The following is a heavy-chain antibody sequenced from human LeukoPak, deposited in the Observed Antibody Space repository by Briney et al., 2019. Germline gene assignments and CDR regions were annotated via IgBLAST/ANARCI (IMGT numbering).Heavy chain of an antibody. D-gene: IGHD2-2*01. J-gene: IGHJ4*02. Sequence: PGGSLRLSCAASGFTFSSYGMNWVRQAPGKGLEWVSSISSSSSYIYYADSVKGRFTISRDNAKNSLYLQMNSLRAEDTAVYYCARVVPAAMSFDYWGQGTLVTVSS. CDR2: ISSSSSYI. V-gene: IGHV3-21*01. CDR3: ARVVPAAMSFDY. CDR1: GFTFSSYG.